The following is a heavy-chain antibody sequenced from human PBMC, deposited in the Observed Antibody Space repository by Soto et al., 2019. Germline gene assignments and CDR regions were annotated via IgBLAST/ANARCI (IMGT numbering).Heavy chain of an antibody. CDR1: GGTFSSYA. D-gene: IGHD3-16*01. V-gene: IGHV1-69*13. CDR3: ARAMGASTYGMDV. CDR2: IIPIFGTA. J-gene: IGHJ6*02. Sequence: VASVKVSCKVSGGTFSSYAISWVRQAPGQGLEWMGGIIPIFGTANYAQKFQGRVTITADESTSTAYMELSSLRSEDTAVYYCARAMGASTYGMDVWGQGTTVTVSS.